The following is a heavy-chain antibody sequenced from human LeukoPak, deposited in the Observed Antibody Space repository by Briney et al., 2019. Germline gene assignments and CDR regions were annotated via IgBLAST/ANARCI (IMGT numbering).Heavy chain of an antibody. CDR2: IKQDGSEK. CDR1: GFTFSSYW. D-gene: IGHD3-22*01. CDR3: ARDLYRIVVVPHYFDY. Sequence: GGSLRLSCAVSGFTFSSYWMSWVRQAPGKGLEWVANIKQDGSEKYYVDSVKGRFTISRDNAKNSLYLQMNSLRAEDTAVYYCARDLYRIVVVPHYFDYWGQGTLVTVSS. J-gene: IGHJ4*02. V-gene: IGHV3-7*01.